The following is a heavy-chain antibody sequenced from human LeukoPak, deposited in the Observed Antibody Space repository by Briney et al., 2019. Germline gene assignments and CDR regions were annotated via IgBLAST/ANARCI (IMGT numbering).Heavy chain of an antibody. CDR1: GFTFSSYG. CDR2: ISGSGGST. V-gene: IGHV3-23*01. Sequence: GGSLRLSCAASGFTFSSYGMSWVRQAPGKGLEWVSAISGSGGSTYYADSVKGRFTISRDNSENTLYLQMNSLRAEDTAVYYCAKDRGAYDSSEGYFDYWGQGTLVTVFS. CDR3: AKDRGAYDSSEGYFDY. D-gene: IGHD3-22*01. J-gene: IGHJ4*02.